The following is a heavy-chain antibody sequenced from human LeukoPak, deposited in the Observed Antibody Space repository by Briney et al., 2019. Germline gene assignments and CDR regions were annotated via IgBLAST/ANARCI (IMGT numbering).Heavy chain of an antibody. V-gene: IGHV3-23*01. CDR1: GFTFISYA. J-gene: IGHJ6*04. Sequence: GGSLRFSCAASGFTFISYAMSWVRQAPVKGLEWVSIISGSGGSTYYADSVKGRFTISRDNAKNSLYLQMNSLRAEDTAVYYCAELGITMIGGVWGKGTTVTISS. D-gene: IGHD3-10*02. CDR3: AELGITMIGGV. CDR2: ISGSGGST.